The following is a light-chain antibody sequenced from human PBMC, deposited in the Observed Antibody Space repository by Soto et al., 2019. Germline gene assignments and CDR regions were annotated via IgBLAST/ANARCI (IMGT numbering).Light chain of an antibody. J-gene: IGLJ2*01. CDR2: DVT. CDR1: SSDVGGYNR. Sequence: QSALTQPPSVSGSPGQSVTISCTGTSSDVGGYNRVSWYQQPPGTAPKLIIYDVTKRPSGVPDRFSGSKSCNTASLTISGLQAEDEADYYCCSSAGSYSSIFGGGTKLTVL. CDR3: CSSAGSYSSI. V-gene: IGLV2-11*01.